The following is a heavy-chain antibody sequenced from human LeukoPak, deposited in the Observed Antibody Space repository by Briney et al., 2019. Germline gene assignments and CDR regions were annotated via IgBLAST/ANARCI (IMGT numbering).Heavy chain of an antibody. J-gene: IGHJ3*02. D-gene: IGHD3-3*01. Sequence: GGSLRLSCAASGFTVSSNYMSWVRQAPGKGLGWVSVIYSGGSTYYADPVKGRFTISRDNSKNTLYLQMNSLRAEDTAVYYCTRANTVSIFGVIILDAFDIWGQGTMVTVSS. V-gene: IGHV3-53*01. CDR1: GFTVSSNY. CDR3: TRANTVSIFGVIILDAFDI. CDR2: IYSGGST.